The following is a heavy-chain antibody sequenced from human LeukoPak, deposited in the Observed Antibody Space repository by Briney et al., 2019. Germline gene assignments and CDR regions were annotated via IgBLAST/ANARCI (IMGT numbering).Heavy chain of an antibody. Sequence: GGSLRLSCAASGFTFSSYAMSWVRQAPGKGLEWVSSISGSGGSTYYADSVKGRFTISRDNSKNTLYLQMKSLRAEDTAVYYCAKAVDWGSYSYFAYWGQGTLVTVSS. CDR3: AKAVDWGSYSYFAY. CDR2: ISGSGGST. V-gene: IGHV3-23*01. CDR1: GFTFSSYA. D-gene: IGHD1-26*01. J-gene: IGHJ4*02.